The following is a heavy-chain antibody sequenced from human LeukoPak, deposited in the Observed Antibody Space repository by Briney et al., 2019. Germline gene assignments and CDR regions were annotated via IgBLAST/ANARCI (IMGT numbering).Heavy chain of an antibody. CDR3: ARGGVLRSGSYYAKHLLDY. V-gene: IGHV4-34*01. Sequence: SETLSLTCAVYGGSFSGYYWSWIRQPPGKGLEWIGEINHSGSTNYNPSLKSRVTISVDTSKNQFSLKLSSVTAADTAVYYCARGGVLRSGSYYAKHLLDYWGQGTLVTVSS. CDR1: GGSFSGYY. CDR2: INHSGST. D-gene: IGHD3-10*01. J-gene: IGHJ4*02.